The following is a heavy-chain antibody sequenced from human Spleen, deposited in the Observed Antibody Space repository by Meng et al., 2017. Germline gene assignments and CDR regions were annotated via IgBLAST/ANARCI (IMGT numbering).Heavy chain of an antibody. V-gene: IGHV2-5*02. D-gene: IGHD1-26*01. Sequence: QITVKESGPTLVIPTPTLTLTCTFDGFSLITSGVGVAWIRQPPGKALECLALVYWDGTKRSSPYLRGRLTVTKDTSKTLVFLTMTNMDPVDTATYYCTHYSVGARGFEYWGQGALVTVSS. J-gene: IGHJ4*02. CDR2: VYWDGTK. CDR1: GFSLITSGVG. CDR3: THYSVGARGFEY.